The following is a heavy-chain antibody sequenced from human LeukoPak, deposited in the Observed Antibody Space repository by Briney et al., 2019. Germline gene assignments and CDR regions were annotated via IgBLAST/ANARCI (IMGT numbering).Heavy chain of an antibody. Sequence: SETLSLTCAVSGDSSYSSIYYWAWVRQPPGKGLEWIGTIDYSGNTYYNPSLKSRATISTDTSRTQFSLNLSSVTAADTAVYYCAREYTLYRSGWFLDYWGQGTVVTVSS. V-gene: IGHV4-39*07. CDR1: GDSSYSSIYY. D-gene: IGHD6-19*01. J-gene: IGHJ4*02. CDR3: AREYTLYRSGWFLDY. CDR2: IDYSGNT.